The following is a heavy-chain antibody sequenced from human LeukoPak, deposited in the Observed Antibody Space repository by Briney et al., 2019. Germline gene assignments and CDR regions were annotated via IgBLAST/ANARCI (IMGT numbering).Heavy chain of an antibody. CDR2: ISYDGSNK. J-gene: IGHJ4*02. CDR1: GFTFSSYG. V-gene: IGHV3-30*18. CDR3: AKDRERFAVVVVAATCFDY. Sequence: GGSLRLSCAASGFTFSSYGMHWVRQAPGKGLEWVAVISYDGSNKYYADSVKGRFTISRDNSKNTLYLQMNSLRAEDTALYYCAKDRERFAVVVVAATCFDYWGQGTLVTVSS. D-gene: IGHD2-15*01.